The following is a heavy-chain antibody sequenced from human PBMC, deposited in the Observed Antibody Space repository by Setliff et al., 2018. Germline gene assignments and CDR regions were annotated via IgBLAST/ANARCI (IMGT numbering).Heavy chain of an antibody. D-gene: IGHD6-19*01. V-gene: IGHV3-15*01. CDR2: IKRITDSGTT. CDR3: TTSPISSGWHSNFDYNMDV. Sequence: GESLRLSCTASGFTFSNAWMSWVRQAPGKGLEWVERIKRITDSGTTDHAAPVKGRFTVSRDDSISTLCLQMNSLKTEDTAVYYCTTSPISSGWHSNFDYNMDVWGQGTTVTVSS. CDR1: GFTFSNAW. J-gene: IGHJ6*02.